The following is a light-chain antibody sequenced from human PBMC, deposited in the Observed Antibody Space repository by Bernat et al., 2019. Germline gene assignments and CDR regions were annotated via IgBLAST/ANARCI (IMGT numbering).Light chain of an antibody. CDR3: KQDNSLSRSLT. CDR2: AAS. CDR1: QGISTR. V-gene: IGKV1-12*01. J-gene: IGKJ5*01. Sequence: DIQMTQSPSSVSASVGDRVTITCLASQGISTRLAWYQQKPGKSPKLLIYAASTLHSGVPSRFSGSGSGTDFTLTISNLQPEDFATYYCKQDNSLSRSLTFGQGTRLEIK.